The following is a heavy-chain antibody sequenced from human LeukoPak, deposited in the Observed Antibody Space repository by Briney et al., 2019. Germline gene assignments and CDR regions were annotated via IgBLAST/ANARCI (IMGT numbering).Heavy chain of an antibody. Sequence: GGSLRLSCAASGFTFNNAWMSWVRQAPGKGLEWVGHVKSKTDDGTTDYATPVKGRFSISRDDSKNTLFLQMNSLKTEDTAVYYCTTGTWIQLWLADYWGQGTLVTVSS. CDR1: GFTFNNAW. V-gene: IGHV3-15*01. D-gene: IGHD5-18*01. CDR2: VKSKTDDGTT. J-gene: IGHJ4*02. CDR3: TTGTWIQLWLADY.